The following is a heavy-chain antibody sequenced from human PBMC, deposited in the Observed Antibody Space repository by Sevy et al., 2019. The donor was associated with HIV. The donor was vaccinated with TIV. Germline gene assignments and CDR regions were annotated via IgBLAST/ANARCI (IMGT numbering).Heavy chain of an antibody. D-gene: IGHD6-13*01. Sequence: SETLSLTCTVSGGSISSSSYYWGWIRQPPGKGLEWIGSIYYSGSTYYNPSLKSRVTISVDTSKNQFSLKLSSVTAADTAVYYCARRIAAACTRQYAFDIWGQGTMVTVSS. CDR1: GGSISSSSYY. J-gene: IGHJ3*02. CDR3: ARRIAAACTRQYAFDI. CDR2: IYYSGST. V-gene: IGHV4-39*01.